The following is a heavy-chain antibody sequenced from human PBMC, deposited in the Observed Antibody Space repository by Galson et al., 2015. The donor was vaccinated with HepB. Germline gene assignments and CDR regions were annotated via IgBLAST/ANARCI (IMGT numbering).Heavy chain of an antibody. D-gene: IGHD2-15*01. J-gene: IGHJ4*02. Sequence: SLRLSCAASGFTFSSYDMRWVRQATGKGLEWVSAIGTAGDPYYPGSVKGRFTISRENAKNSLYLQMNSLRAGDTAVYYCARGGGSSHGWYYFDYWGQGTLVTVSS. V-gene: IGHV3-13*05. CDR2: IGTAGDP. CDR1: GFTFSSYD. CDR3: ARGGGSSHGWYYFDY.